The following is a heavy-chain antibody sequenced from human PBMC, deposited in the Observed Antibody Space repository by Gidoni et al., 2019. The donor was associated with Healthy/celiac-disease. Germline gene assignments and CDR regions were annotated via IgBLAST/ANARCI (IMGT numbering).Heavy chain of an antibody. Sequence: QVTLRESGPALVKHTQTLTLTCTFSGFSLSTSGMCVSWIRQPPGKALEWLALIDWDDDKYYSTSLKTRLTISKDTSKNQVFLTMTNMDPVDTATYYCARSNTYYYGSGTIRWGYNYYGMDVWGQGTTVTVSS. CDR3: ARSNTYYYGSGTIRWGYNYYGMDV. D-gene: IGHD3-10*01. V-gene: IGHV2-70*01. J-gene: IGHJ6*02. CDR1: GFSLSTSGMC. CDR2: IDWDDDK.